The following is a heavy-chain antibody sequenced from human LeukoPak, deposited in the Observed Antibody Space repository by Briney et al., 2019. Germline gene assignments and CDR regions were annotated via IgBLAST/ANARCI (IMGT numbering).Heavy chain of an antibody. V-gene: IGHV1-69*04. CDR3: ARYYYDSSGFSQTFFDC. Sequence: SVKVSCKASGGTFSSYAISWVRQAPGQGLEWMGRIIPIFGIANYAQKYQGRVTITADKSTSTAYMELSSLRSEDTAVYYCARYYYDSSGFSQTFFDCWGQGTLVTVSS. CDR2: IIPIFGIA. D-gene: IGHD3-22*01. J-gene: IGHJ4*02. CDR1: GGTFSSYA.